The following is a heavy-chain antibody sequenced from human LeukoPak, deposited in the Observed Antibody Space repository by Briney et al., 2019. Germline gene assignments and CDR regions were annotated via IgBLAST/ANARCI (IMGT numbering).Heavy chain of an antibody. CDR3: ARDVDTATDQINDY. J-gene: IGHJ4*02. V-gene: IGHV1-18*04. CDR1: GYTFTSHG. D-gene: IGHD5-18*01. CDR2: ASTYNGNT. Sequence: SVKVSCKASGYTFTSHGISWVRQAPGQGLEWMGWASTYNGNTNYVPKYQGRVTMTTDTSTSTAYMELRSLRSDDTAVYYCARDVDTATDQINDYWGQGTLVTVSS.